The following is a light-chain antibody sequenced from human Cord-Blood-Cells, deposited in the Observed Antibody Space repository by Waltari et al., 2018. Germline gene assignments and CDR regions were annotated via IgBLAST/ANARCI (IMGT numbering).Light chain of an antibody. CDR2: AAS. J-gene: IGKJ2*01. V-gene: IGKV1-39*01. Sequence: DIQMTQSPSSLSASVGDRVTITCRASQSISSYLNWYQQKPGKPPKLLIYAASSLQSGVSSRFSGSSSGTYFTLTISRLQPEDFATYYCQHSYSTPYTFGQRTKLEIK. CDR3: QHSYSTPYT. CDR1: QSISSY.